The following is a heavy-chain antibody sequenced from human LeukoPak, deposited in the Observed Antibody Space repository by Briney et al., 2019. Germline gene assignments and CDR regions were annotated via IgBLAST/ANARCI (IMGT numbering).Heavy chain of an antibody. CDR2: IYYSGSA. D-gene: IGHD2-21*02. CDR1: GDSIKNGDYY. Sequence: SETLSLTCTVSGDSIKNGDYYWSWIRQPPGKGLEWIGYIYYSGSAYYTPSLRSRASISIDTSKNQFSLNLKSVTAADTAVYYCAREGVVTAHMDYWGQGALVTVSS. V-gene: IGHV4-30-4*01. CDR3: AREGVVTAHMDY. J-gene: IGHJ4*02.